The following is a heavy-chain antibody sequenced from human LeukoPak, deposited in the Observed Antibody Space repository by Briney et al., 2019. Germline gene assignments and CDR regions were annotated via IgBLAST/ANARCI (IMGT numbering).Heavy chain of an antibody. Sequence: PSETLSLTCTVSGGSISSYYWSWIRQPAGKGLEWIGRLHPSGATNYNPSLKSRITMSLDTSKNQFPLKLSSVTTADTAVYYCARVPRSYYYYYYMDVWGKGTTVTVSS. CDR3: ARVPRSYYYYYYMDV. J-gene: IGHJ6*03. V-gene: IGHV4-4*07. CDR2: LHPSGAT. CDR1: GGSISSYY.